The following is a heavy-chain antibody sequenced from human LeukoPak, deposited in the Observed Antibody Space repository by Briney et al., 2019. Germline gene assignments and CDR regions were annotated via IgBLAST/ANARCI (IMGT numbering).Heavy chain of an antibody. V-gene: IGHV3-23*01. D-gene: IGHD3-16*02. J-gene: IGHJ3*02. Sequence: GGSLRLSCAASGFTFRNYVMTWVRQAPGKGLEWVCAISDNGGSTFYADSVKGRFTISRDNSKNTLYLQMNSLRAEDTAVYYCAKAMAGRYNSDIWGQGTLVTVSS. CDR3: AKAMAGRYNSDI. CDR1: GFTFRNYV. CDR2: ISDNGGST.